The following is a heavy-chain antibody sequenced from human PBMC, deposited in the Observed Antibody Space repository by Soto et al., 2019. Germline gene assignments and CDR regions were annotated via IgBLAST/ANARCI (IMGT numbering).Heavy chain of an antibody. D-gene: IGHD6-13*01. V-gene: IGHV1-69*01. CDR1: GGTLNKHA. J-gene: IGHJ3*01. CDR2: IIPMFGIP. CDR3: ARGRASGWLTGAYDV. Sequence: QVQLVQSGAEVKKPGSSVKVSCKASGGTLNKHAITWVRRAPGQGLEWLGGIIPMFGIPNYPQKFQGRVNIPADDSTNKSHMELHSLTSDDTAVYYCARGRASGWLTGAYDVWGQGTMVTVSS.